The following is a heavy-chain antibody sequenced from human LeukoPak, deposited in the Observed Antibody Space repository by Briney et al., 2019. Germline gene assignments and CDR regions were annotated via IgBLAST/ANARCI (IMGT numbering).Heavy chain of an antibody. V-gene: IGHV1-8*01. Sequence: ASVKVSCKASGYTFTSYDINWVRQATGQGLEWMGWMNPNSGNTGYAQKFQGRVTITADKSTSTAYMELSSLRSEDTAVYYCARYNCSSTSCYAAYYYYYGMDVWGQGTTVTVSS. CDR3: ARYNCSSTSCYAAYYYYYGMDV. J-gene: IGHJ6*02. D-gene: IGHD2-2*01. CDR2: MNPNSGNT. CDR1: GYTFTSYD.